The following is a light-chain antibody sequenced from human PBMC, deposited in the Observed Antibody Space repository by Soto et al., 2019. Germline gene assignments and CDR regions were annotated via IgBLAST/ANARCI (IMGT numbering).Light chain of an antibody. Sequence: DIQMTQSPSSLSASVGDRVTITCRASQDIGTDLAWYQQKPGKAPKCLIYAASSFQTGVPSGVSGSGSGTDFTLTISSLQPEDFATYYCLQYNSYPWTFGQGTKVEIK. CDR1: QDIGTD. CDR3: LQYNSYPWT. CDR2: AAS. V-gene: IGKV1-17*01. J-gene: IGKJ1*01.